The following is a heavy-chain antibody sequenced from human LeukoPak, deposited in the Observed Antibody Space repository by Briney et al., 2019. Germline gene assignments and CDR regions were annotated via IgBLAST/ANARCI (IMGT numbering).Heavy chain of an antibody. Sequence: PGKSLRLSCAASGFTFSGYPIHWVRQAPGKGLEWVAVISYDGSNKYYADSVKGRFTISRDNSKNTLYLQMNSLRAEDTAVYYCARGFTMVRGVMDYWGQGTLVTVSS. J-gene: IGHJ4*02. CDR2: ISYDGSNK. CDR1: GFTFSGYP. V-gene: IGHV3-30-3*01. D-gene: IGHD3-10*01. CDR3: ARGFTMVRGVMDY.